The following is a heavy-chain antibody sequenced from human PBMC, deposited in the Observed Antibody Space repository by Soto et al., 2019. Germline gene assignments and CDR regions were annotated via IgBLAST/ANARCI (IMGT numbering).Heavy chain of an antibody. Sequence: QVQLVESGGGVVQPGRSLRLSCAASGFTFSSYAMHWVRQAPGKGLEWVAVMSYDGSNKYYADSVKGRFTISRDNSKNTLYLQMNSLRGEDTAVYYCARFKGCSGGSCYPYFDYWGQGTLVTVSS. D-gene: IGHD2-15*01. CDR1: GFTFSSYA. CDR2: MSYDGSNK. V-gene: IGHV3-30-3*01. CDR3: ARFKGCSGGSCYPYFDY. J-gene: IGHJ4*02.